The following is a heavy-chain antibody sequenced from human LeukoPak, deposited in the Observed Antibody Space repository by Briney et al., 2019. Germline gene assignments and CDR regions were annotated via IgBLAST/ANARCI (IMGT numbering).Heavy chain of an antibody. CDR1: GGSFSGYY. V-gene: IGHV4-34*01. Sequence: SETLSLTCAVYGGSFSGYYWSWIRQPPGKGLEWIGEINHSGSTNYNPSLKSRVTISVDTSKNQFSLKLSSVTAADTAVYYCASSHYDFWSGYYNDYRGQGTLVTVSS. CDR2: INHSGST. J-gene: IGHJ4*02. D-gene: IGHD3-3*01. CDR3: ASSHYDFWSGYYNDY.